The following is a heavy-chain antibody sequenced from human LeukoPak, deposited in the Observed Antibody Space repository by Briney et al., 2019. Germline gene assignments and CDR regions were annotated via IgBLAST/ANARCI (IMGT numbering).Heavy chain of an antibody. D-gene: IGHD6-19*01. CDR2: IFGSGGST. Sequence: GGSLRLSCAASGFTFSSYAMYWVRQAPGKGLEWVSGIFGSGGSTHYAECVKGRFTIYRDNSKNTVYLPMNSRRAEDTAVYYCAKTTTGYSSGRFPGWPVDYWGQGTLVTVSS. CDR1: GFTFSSYA. V-gene: IGHV3-23*01. J-gene: IGHJ4*02. CDR3: AKTTTGYSSGRFPGWPVDY.